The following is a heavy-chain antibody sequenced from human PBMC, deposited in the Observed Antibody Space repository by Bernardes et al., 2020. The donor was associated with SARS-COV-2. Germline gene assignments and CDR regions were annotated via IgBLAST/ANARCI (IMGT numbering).Heavy chain of an antibody. CDR1: GFTFSSYA. V-gene: IGHV3-23*01. D-gene: IGHD1-26*01. Sequence: GGSLRLSCAASGFTFSSYAMNWVRRAPGEGLEWVSAISGSGDSTFYADSVKGRFTISRDNSRSTLYLQMNSLRAEDTAVYYCAKVSEWELGHLDYWGQGTLVTVSS. CDR2: ISGSGDST. CDR3: AKVSEWELGHLDY. J-gene: IGHJ4*02.